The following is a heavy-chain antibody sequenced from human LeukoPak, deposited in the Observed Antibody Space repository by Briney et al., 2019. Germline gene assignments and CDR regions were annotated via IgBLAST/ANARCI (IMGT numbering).Heavy chain of an antibody. D-gene: IGHD1-1*01. V-gene: IGHV3-7*05. Sequence: GESLRLSCAASGFTFSGYWMSWVRQAPGKGLEWVANIKVDGTEKYYVDSVKGRFTISRDNAKNSLSLQMSGLRAEDTAVYYCARDWNGSGTAFDHWGQGTLVTVSS. CDR2: IKVDGTEK. J-gene: IGHJ4*02. CDR1: GFTFSGYW. CDR3: ARDWNGSGTAFDH.